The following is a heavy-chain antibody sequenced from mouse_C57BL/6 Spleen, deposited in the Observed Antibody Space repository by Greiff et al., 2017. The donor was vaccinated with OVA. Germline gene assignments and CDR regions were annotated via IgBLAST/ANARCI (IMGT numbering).Heavy chain of an antibody. CDR3: AREDYYGSSYVAWFAY. V-gene: IGHV2-9-1*01. CDR1: GFSLTSYA. D-gene: IGHD1-1*01. Sequence: VMLVESGPGLVAPSQSLSITCTVSGFSLTSYAISWVRQPPGKGLEWLGVIWTGGGTNYNSALKSRLSISKDNSKSQVFLKMNSLQTDDTARYYCAREDYYGSSYVAWFAYWGQGTLVTVSA. CDR2: IWTGGGT. J-gene: IGHJ3*01.